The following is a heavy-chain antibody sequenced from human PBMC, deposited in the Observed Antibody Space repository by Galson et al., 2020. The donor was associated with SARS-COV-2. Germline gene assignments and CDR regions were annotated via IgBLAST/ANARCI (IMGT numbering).Heavy chain of an antibody. J-gene: IGHJ6*02. CDR2: ISNDGTKK. D-gene: IGHD2-2*01. Sequence: TGGSLRLSCAASGFTFSNSAFHWVRRAPGKGLEWVAVISNDGTKKYYTESVKGRFTISRDNSENTLYLQMNNLRGEDTAVYFCARDTVCTGCFFEAYYYCMDVWGQGTTVTVSS. CDR3: ARDTVCTGCFFEAYYYCMDV. CDR1: GFTFSNSA. V-gene: IGHV3-30*04.